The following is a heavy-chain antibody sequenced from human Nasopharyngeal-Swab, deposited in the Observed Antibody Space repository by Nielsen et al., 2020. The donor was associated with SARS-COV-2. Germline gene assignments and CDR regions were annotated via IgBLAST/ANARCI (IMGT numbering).Heavy chain of an antibody. CDR1: GFTFSSYS. Sequence: GGSLRLSCAASGFTFSSYSMNWVRQAPGKGLEWVSSISSSSSYIYYADSVKGRFTISRDNAKNSLYLQMNSLRAEDTAVYYCARDAQSTVTINWGQGTLVTVSS. J-gene: IGHJ4*02. CDR3: ARDAQSTVTIN. CDR2: ISSSSSYI. D-gene: IGHD4-17*01. V-gene: IGHV3-21*01.